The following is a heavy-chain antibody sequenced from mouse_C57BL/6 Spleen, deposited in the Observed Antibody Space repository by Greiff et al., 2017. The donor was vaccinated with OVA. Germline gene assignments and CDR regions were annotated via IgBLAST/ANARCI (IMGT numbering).Heavy chain of an antibody. J-gene: IGHJ3*01. CDR1: GYTFTSYW. V-gene: IGHV1-7*01. CDR2: INPSSGYT. Sequence: QVQLQQSGAELAKPGASVKLSCKASGYTFTSYWMHWVKQRPGQGLEWIGYINPSSGYTKYNQKFKDKATLTADKSSSTAYMQLSSLTYEDSAVYYCASCLYYDYDGLAYWGQGTLVTVSA. D-gene: IGHD2-4*01. CDR3: ASCLYYDYDGLAY.